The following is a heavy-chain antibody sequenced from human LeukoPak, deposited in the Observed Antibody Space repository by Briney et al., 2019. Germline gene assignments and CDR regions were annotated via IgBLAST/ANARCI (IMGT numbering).Heavy chain of an antibody. CDR2: INPHSGDT. V-gene: IGHV1-2*02. D-gene: IGHD3-22*01. CDR3: ARLSDFSDSSGYPYYLDF. CDR1: GYIFTGYF. J-gene: IGHJ4*02. Sequence: ASVKVSCKVSGYIFTGYFLHWVRRAPGQGLGWMGGINPHSGDTNYAQKFQGRVTMTRDTSISTASMELTRLRSDDTAVYYCARLSDFSDSSGYPYYLDFWGQGTLVTVSS.